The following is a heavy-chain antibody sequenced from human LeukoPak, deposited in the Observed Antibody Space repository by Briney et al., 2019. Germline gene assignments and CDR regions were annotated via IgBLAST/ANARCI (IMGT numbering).Heavy chain of an antibody. CDR3: ARARIAKIVVVHSFSYGMDV. Sequence: SETLSLTCTVFGGSFTDYFWTWIRHSPGKGLEWIGEINDYTGDSKYNPSLNSRVPISLEKSKTQLSLELRSVTAADTAVYYCARARIAKIVVVHSFSYGMDVWGQGTTVTVSS. J-gene: IGHJ6*02. CDR1: GGSFTDYF. V-gene: IGHV4-34*01. CDR2: INDYTGDS. D-gene: IGHD3-22*01.